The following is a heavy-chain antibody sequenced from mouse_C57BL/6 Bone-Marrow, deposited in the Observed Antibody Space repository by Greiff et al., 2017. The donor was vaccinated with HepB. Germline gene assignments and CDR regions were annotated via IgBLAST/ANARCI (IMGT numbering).Heavy chain of an antibody. CDR1: GFTFSDYG. J-gene: IGHJ4*01. V-gene: IGHV5-17*01. D-gene: IGHD2-4*01. CDR2: ISSGSSTI. CDR3: ARKDYDFNYAMDY. Sequence: EVKVEESGGGLVKPGGSLKLSCAASGFTFSDYGMHWVRQAPEKGLEWVAYISSGSSTIYYADTVKGRFTISRDNAKNTLFLQMTSLRSEDTAMYYCARKDYDFNYAMDYWGQGTSVTVSS.